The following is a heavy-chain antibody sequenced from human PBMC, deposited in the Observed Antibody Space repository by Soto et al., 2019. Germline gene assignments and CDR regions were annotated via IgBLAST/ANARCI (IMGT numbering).Heavy chain of an antibody. D-gene: IGHD3-22*01. CDR1: GYTFTSYY. CDR3: ARVGTPTHDSSGYYRQDFDY. J-gene: IGHJ4*02. Sequence: ASVKVSCKASGYTFTSYYMHWVRQAPGQGLEWMGIINPSGGSTSYAQKFQGRVTMTRDTSTSTVYMELSSLRSEDTAVYYCARVGTPTHDSSGYYRQDFDYWGQGTLVTVSS. CDR2: INPSGGST. V-gene: IGHV1-46*01.